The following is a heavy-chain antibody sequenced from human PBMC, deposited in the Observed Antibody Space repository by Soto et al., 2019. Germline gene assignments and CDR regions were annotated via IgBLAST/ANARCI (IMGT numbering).Heavy chain of an antibody. V-gene: IGHV4-59*01. D-gene: IGHD3-22*01. CDR3: ARGIYDSSGYYTRIFDS. CDR1: GGSISGYY. Sequence: QVHLQESGPGLLKPSETLSLTCTVSGGSISGYYWSWIRQPPGKGLEWIGYIHRSGNTDSNSSLKSRVTISVDTAKNQFSLKMSSVTAADTAVYYCARGIYDSSGYYTRIFDSWGQGTLVTVSS. J-gene: IGHJ4*02. CDR2: IHRSGNT.